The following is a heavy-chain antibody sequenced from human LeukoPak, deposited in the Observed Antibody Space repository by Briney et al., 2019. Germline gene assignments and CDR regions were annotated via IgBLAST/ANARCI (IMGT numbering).Heavy chain of an antibody. Sequence: PSETLSLTCSVSGGSIRSYYWSWIRQPPGKGLEWIGYIYDSGSTKYNPSLKSRVTISLDTSKNQFSLELSSVTAVDTAVYYCATYNWNTRDAFDIWGQGTMVTVSS. V-gene: IGHV4-59*01. CDR3: ATYNWNTRDAFDI. CDR1: GGSIRSYY. D-gene: IGHD1-1*01. J-gene: IGHJ3*02. CDR2: IYDSGST.